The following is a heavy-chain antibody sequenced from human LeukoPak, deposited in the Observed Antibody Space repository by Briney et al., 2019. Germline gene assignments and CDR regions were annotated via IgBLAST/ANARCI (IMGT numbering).Heavy chain of an antibody. V-gene: IGHV3-23*01. J-gene: IGHJ4*02. CDR1: GFTFRSHA. CDR2: IYGNGGTT. CDR3: AKDFRIGYSAHFDY. Sequence: GGSLRLSCVGSGFTFRSHAMSWVRQAPEKGLEFVSGIYGNGGTTYYADSVKGRFSISRDNSKNTLYLQMDSLRGEDTAVYYCAKDFRIGYSAHFDYWGQGALVTVSS. D-gene: IGHD2-21*01.